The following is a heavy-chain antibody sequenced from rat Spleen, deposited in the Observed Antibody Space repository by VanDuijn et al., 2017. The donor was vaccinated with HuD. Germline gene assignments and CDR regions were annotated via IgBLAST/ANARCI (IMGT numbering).Heavy chain of an antibody. V-gene: IGHV5S13*01. CDR2: ITKTGGNT. CDR3: ARAGYLRDWYFDF. J-gene: IGHJ1*01. Sequence: EVQLVESGGGLVQPGGSLKLSCAASGFTFSDYGMAWVRQAPGKGLEWVASITKTGGNTYYPDSVKGRFTISRDNAKSTLYLQMDNLRFEDTATYFCARAGYLRDWYFDFWGPGTMVTVSS. CDR1: GFTFSDYG. D-gene: IGHD2-2*01.